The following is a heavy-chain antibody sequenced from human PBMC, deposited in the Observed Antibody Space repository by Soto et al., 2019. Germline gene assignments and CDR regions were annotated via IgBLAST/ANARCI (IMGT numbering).Heavy chain of an antibody. CDR1: GGSISSGGYY. J-gene: IGHJ5*02. V-gene: IGHV4-30-4*01. Sequence: SETLSLTCTVSGGSISSGGYYWSWIRQPPGKGLEWIGYIYYSGSTYYNPSLKSRVTISVDTSKNQFSLKLSSVTAADPAVYYCARDSGRSWYRNWFAPWGQGTLVTVSS. CDR2: IYYSGST. CDR3: ARDSGRSWYRNWFAP. D-gene: IGHD6-13*01.